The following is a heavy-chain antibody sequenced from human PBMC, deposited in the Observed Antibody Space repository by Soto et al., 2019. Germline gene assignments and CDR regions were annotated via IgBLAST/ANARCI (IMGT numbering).Heavy chain of an antibody. CDR2: IKDYRGCT. J-gene: IGHJ4*02. D-gene: IGHD6-6*01. V-gene: IGHV1-2*02. Sequence: ASVKGCCNPSGFSVTGDYIHWLRQAPGQGFEWMGWIKDYRGCTGYERKCQWRCTLTRDTSMSTGYMTLSRRICDETAIYFWAKDLTRQLGYWWLPWGQGSQGTVSS. CDR1: GFSVTGDY. CDR3: AKDLTRQLGYWWLP.